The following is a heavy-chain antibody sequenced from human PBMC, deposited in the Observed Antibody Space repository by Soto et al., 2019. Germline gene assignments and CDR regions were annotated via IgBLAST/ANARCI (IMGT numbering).Heavy chain of an antibody. J-gene: IGHJ4*02. CDR3: AKDDDLGGYDFWSGSGIEY. CDR1: GFTFDDYA. CDR2: ISWDGGST. Sequence: PGGSLRLSCAASGFTFDDYAMHWVRQAPGKGLEWVSLISWDGGSTYYADSVKGRFTISRDNSKNSLYLQMNSLRAEDTALYYCAKDDDLGGYDFWSGSGIEYWGQGTLVNV. D-gene: IGHD3-3*01. V-gene: IGHV3-43D*04.